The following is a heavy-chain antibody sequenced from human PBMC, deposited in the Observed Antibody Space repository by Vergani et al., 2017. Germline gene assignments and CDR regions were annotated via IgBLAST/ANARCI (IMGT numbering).Heavy chain of an antibody. Sequence: QVQLVQSGSEVKKPGASVKVSCRASGYTFTNYALNWVRQAPGQGLEWMGWINSNSGNPTYAQGFKGRFVFSLDSSVSTSYLKINSLQPEDTAVYYCVRTRSGSCTGGSCYSGWCDPWGQGTLVTVSS. CDR3: VRTRSGSCTGGSCYSGWCDP. CDR2: INSNSGNP. V-gene: IGHV7-4-1*02. D-gene: IGHD2-15*01. CDR1: GYTFTNYA. J-gene: IGHJ5*02.